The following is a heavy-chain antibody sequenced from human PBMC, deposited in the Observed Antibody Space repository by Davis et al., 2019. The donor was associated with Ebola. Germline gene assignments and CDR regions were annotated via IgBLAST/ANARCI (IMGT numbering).Heavy chain of an antibody. V-gene: IGHV1-69*06. J-gene: IGHJ4*02. CDR1: GGTFSSYA. Sequence: AASVKVSCRASGGTFSSYAISWVRQAPGQGLEWMGGIIPIFGTANYAQKFQGRVTITADKSTSTAYMELSSLRSEDTAVYYCARDTMGRYQITMVQGGYFDYWGQGTLVTVSS. D-gene: IGHD3-10*01. CDR2: IIPIFGTA. CDR3: ARDTMGRYQITMVQGGYFDY.